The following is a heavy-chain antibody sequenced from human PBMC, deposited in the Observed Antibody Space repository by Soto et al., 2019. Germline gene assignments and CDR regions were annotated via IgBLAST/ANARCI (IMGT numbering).Heavy chain of an antibody. V-gene: IGHV3-73*02. CDR1: GFPFNGSA. Sequence: EVQLVESGGGLVHPGGSLKLSCAASGFPFNGSAMHWVRQASGKGLEWVGRIRSKPNNYATAYAASLKGRFTISRDDSKNTAYLQMTSLKTEVTAVYYCAGDFYYTMDVWGQGTTVTVSS. CDR2: IRSKPNNYAT. CDR3: AGDFYYTMDV. J-gene: IGHJ6*02.